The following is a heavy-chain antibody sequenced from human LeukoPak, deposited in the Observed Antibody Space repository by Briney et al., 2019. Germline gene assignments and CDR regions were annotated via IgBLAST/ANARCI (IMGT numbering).Heavy chain of an antibody. V-gene: IGHV4-61*09. CDR3: ARTSSSGLVGGYYFDY. J-gene: IGHJ4*02. CDR1: GGSISSGSYC. D-gene: IGHD6-19*01. Sequence: SETLSLTCTVSGGSISSGSYCWSWIRQPAGKGLEWIGHIHTSGNTNYNSSLKSRVTISVDTSKNQFSLKLSSVTAADTAVYYCARTSSSGLVGGYYFDYWGQGTLVTVSS. CDR2: IHTSGNT.